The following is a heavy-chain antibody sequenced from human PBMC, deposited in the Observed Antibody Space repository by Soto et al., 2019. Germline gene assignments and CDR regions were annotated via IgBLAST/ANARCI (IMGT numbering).Heavy chain of an antibody. J-gene: IGHJ4*02. Sequence: QLQLLESGSGLVKPSQTLSLTCAVSGGSISSGGYSWGWIRQPPGKGLEWIGYIYHSVSTYYNPSLKSRVTISVDRSTNQFSLRLSSVTAADMAVYYCARVPDYWGQGTLVTVSS. CDR1: GGSISSGGYS. CDR2: IYHSVST. CDR3: ARVPDY. V-gene: IGHV4-30-2*01.